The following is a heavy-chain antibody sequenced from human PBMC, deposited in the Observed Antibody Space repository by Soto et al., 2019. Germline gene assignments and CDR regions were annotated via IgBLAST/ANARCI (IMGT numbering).Heavy chain of an antibody. Sequence: ESGGGLVKPGGSLRLSCAASGFTFSSYSMNWVRQAPGKGLEWVSSISSSSSYIYYADSVKGRFTISRDNAKNSLYLQMNSLRAEDTAVYYCARGGRDIVVVVAAKGVDYWGQGTLVTVSS. CDR1: GFTFSSYS. CDR3: ARGGRDIVVVVAAKGVDY. CDR2: ISSSSSYI. V-gene: IGHV3-21*01. J-gene: IGHJ4*02. D-gene: IGHD2-15*01.